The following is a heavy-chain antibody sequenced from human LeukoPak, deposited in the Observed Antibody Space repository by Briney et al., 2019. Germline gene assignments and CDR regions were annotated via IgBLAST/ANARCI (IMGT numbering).Heavy chain of an antibody. V-gene: IGHV4-59*08. Sequence: SETLSLTCTVSGGSISSYYWSWIRQPPGKGLEWIGYIYYSGSTNYNPSLKSRVTISVDTSKNQFSLKLSSVTAADTAVYYCARLTSRGFDPWGQGTLVTVSS. J-gene: IGHJ5*02. CDR3: ARLTSRGFDP. D-gene: IGHD2-21*02. CDR2: IYYSGST. CDR1: GGSISSYY.